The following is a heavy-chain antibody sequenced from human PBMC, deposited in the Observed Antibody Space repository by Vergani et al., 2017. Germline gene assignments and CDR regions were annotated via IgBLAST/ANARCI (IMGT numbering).Heavy chain of an antibody. CDR1: GFTFSSYS. CDR2: ISSSSSYI. D-gene: IGHD3-3*01. J-gene: IGHJ6*03. V-gene: IGHV3-21*01. Sequence: EVQLVESGGGLVKPGGSLRLSCAASGFTFSSYSMNWVRQAPGKGLEWVSSISSSSSYIYYADSVKGRFTISRDNVKNSLYLQMNSLRAEDTAVYYCARPYDFWSGYFHYYYYYMDVWGKGTTVTVSS. CDR3: ARPYDFWSGYFHYYYYYMDV.